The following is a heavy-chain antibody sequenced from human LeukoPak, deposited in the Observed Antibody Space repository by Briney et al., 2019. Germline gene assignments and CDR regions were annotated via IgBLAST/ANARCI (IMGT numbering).Heavy chain of an antibody. D-gene: IGHD2-21*02. CDR3: ARAGFYCGGDCYPY. J-gene: IGHJ4*02. CDR1: GYTFTSYD. Sequence: ASVKVSCKASGYTFTSYDINWVRQATGQGLEWMGWMNPNSGNTGYAQKFQGRVTMTRNTSISTAYMELSSLRSEDTAVYYCARAGFYCGGDCYPYWGQGTLDTVSS. V-gene: IGHV1-8*01. CDR2: MNPNSGNT.